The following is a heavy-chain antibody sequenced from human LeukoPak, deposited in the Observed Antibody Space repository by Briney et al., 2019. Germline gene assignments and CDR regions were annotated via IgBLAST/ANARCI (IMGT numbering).Heavy chain of an antibody. V-gene: IGHV1-69*13. CDR2: IIPIFGTA. J-gene: IGHJ5*02. CDR3: ASTLYCSSTSCYAGWDNWFDP. D-gene: IGHD2-2*01. Sequence: ASVKVSCKASGGTFISYAISWVRQAPGQGLEWMGGIIPIFGTANYAQKFQGRVTITADESTSTAYMELSSLRSEDTAVYYCASTLYCSSTSCYAGWDNWFDPWGQGTLVTVSS. CDR1: GGTFISYA.